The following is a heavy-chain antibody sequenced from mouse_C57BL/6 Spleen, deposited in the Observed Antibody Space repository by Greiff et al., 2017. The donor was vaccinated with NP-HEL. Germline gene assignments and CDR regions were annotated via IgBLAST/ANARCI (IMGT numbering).Heavy chain of an antibody. Sequence: VQLVESGPELVKPGASVKLSCKASGYTFTSYDINWVKQRPGQGLEWIGWIYPRDGSTKYNEKFKGKATLTVDTSSSTAYMELHSLTSEDSAVYFWARSPLFAYWGQGTLVTVSA. CDR2: IYPRDGST. CDR3: ARSPLFAY. J-gene: IGHJ3*01. V-gene: IGHV1-85*01. CDR1: GYTFTSYD.